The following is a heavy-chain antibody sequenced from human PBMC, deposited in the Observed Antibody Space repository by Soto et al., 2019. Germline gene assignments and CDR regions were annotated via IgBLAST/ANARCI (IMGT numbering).Heavy chain of an antibody. J-gene: IGHJ4*02. CDR1: GFTFSNYA. CDR3: AKGSHYDILTAYHGFGY. Sequence: EVQLLESGGGLVQPGGSLRLSCAASGFTFSNYAMSWVRQAPGKGLEWVSSISGGGGGTHYADSVKGRLTISRDNSKKTLYLQMNSLRAEDTAVYYCAKGSHYDILTAYHGFGYWGQGTLVTVSS. CDR2: ISGGGGGT. D-gene: IGHD3-9*01. V-gene: IGHV3-23*01.